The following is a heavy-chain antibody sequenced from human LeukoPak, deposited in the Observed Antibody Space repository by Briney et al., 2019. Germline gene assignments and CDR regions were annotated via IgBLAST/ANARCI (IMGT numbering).Heavy chain of an antibody. CDR1: GFTFSSYS. CDR2: ISSSSSYI. D-gene: IGHD6-6*01. J-gene: IGHJ3*02. V-gene: IGHV3-21*01. CDR3: ARGGEGSSSYAFDI. Sequence: GGSLRLSCAASGFTFSSYSMTWVRQAPGKGLEWVSSISSSSSYIYYADSVKGRFTISRDDAKNSLYLQMNSLRAEDTAVYYCARGGEGSSSYAFDIWGQGTMVTVSS.